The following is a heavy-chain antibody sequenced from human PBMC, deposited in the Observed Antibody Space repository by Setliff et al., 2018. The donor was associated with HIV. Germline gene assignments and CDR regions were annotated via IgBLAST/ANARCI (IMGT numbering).Heavy chain of an antibody. V-gene: IGHV4-4*07. CDR1: GSSISNGYY. D-gene: IGHD3-10*01. CDR2: ISASGTT. Sequence: SETLSLTCAVSGSSISNGYYWTWIRQPAGKGLEWIGRISASGTTVYNPSLKSRVIMSVDTSKKYFALRVTSVTAADSAVYYCARDTWFGESEDPFYYYMDVWGKGTTVTVSS. J-gene: IGHJ6*03. CDR3: ARDTWFGESEDPFYYYMDV.